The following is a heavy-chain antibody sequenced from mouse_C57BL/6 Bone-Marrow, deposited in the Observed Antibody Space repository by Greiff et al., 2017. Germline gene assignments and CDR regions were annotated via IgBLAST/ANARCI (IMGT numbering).Heavy chain of an antibody. CDR3: ARRGVITTVVATDAMDY. Sequence: QVQLQQPGPELVKPGASVKISCKASGYTFTDYYINWVKQRPGQGLEWIGWIFPGSGSTYYNEKFKGKATLTVDKSSSTAYMLLSSLTSEDSAVYFCARRGVITTVVATDAMDYWGKGTSVTVSS. CDR1: GYTFTDYY. CDR2: IFPGSGST. V-gene: IGHV1-75*01. J-gene: IGHJ4*01. D-gene: IGHD1-1*01.